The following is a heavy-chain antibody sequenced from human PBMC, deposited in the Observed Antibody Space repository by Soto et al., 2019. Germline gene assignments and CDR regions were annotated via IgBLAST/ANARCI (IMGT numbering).Heavy chain of an antibody. Sequence: SETLSLTCTVSGGSISSGDYYWSWVRQPPGKGLEWIGYIYYSGSTYYNPSLKSRVTISVDTSKNQFSLKLSSVTAADTAVYYCARGTLRFLEDYWGQGTLVTVSS. CDR3: ARGTLRFLEDY. D-gene: IGHD3-3*01. V-gene: IGHV4-30-4*01. CDR2: IYYSGST. CDR1: GGSISSGDYY. J-gene: IGHJ4*02.